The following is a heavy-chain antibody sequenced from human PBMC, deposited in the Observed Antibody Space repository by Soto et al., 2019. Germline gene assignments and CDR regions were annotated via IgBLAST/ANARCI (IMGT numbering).Heavy chain of an antibody. Sequence: QVQLVQPAAEVKKPGSSVKVSCKASRGTFSSYAISWVRQAPGQGLEWMGGIIPIFGTANYPQKFQGRVTITADESTSTAYMELSSLRSEDTAVYYCARDRARVVVPAAIRPYYYGMDVWGQGTTVTVSS. CDR2: IIPIFGTA. J-gene: IGHJ6*02. V-gene: IGHV1-69*01. CDR1: RGTFSSYA. CDR3: ARDRARVVVPAAIRPYYYGMDV. D-gene: IGHD2-2*02.